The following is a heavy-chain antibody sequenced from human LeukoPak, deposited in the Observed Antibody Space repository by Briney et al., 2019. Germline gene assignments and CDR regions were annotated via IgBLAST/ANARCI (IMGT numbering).Heavy chain of an antibody. CDR3: ARERGGSGSYIVDY. J-gene: IGHJ4*02. Sequence: SETLSLTCTVSGGSISSYYWSWIRQPPGKGLEWIGYIYYSGSTYYNPSLKSRVTISVDTSKNQFSLKLSSVTAADTAVYYCARERGGSGSYIVDYWGQGTLVIVSS. CDR2: IYYSGST. D-gene: IGHD3-10*01. V-gene: IGHV4-59*12. CDR1: GGSISSYY.